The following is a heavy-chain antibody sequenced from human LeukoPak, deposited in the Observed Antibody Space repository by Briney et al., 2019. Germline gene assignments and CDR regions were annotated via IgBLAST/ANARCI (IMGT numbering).Heavy chain of an antibody. Sequence: GGSLRLSCAASGFTFSSYAMSWVRQAPGKGLEWVSAISGSGGSTYYADSVKGRFTISRDNSKNTLYLQMNSLRAEDTAVYYCAKDTEFPGYCSSTSCYGDYWGQGTLVTVSS. D-gene: IGHD2-2*01. CDR1: GFTFSSYA. CDR3: AKDTEFPGYCSSTSCYGDY. CDR2: ISGSGGST. J-gene: IGHJ4*02. V-gene: IGHV3-23*01.